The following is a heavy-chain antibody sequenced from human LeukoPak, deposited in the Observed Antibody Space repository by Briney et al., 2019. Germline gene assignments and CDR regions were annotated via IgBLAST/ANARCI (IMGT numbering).Heavy chain of an antibody. D-gene: IGHD1-26*01. J-gene: IGHJ4*02. Sequence: SETLSLTCAVYGGSFSGYYWSWIRQPPGKGLEWIGEINRSGSTNYNPSLKSRVTISVDTSKNQFSLKLSSVTAADTAVYYCARVRTVGATPDYWGQGTLVTVSS. CDR2: INRSGST. CDR3: ARVRTVGATPDY. CDR1: GGSFSGYY. V-gene: IGHV4-34*01.